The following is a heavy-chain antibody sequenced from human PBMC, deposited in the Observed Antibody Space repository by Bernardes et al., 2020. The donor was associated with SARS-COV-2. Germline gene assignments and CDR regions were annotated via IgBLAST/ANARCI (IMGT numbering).Heavy chain of an antibody. V-gene: IGHV3-74*01. CDR3: VRGPSDGHGRFEY. Sequence: GGSLRLSCAASGFTFSNYWMHWVRQAPGKGLMWVSRINGDGSRTTYADSVKGRFTISRDNTENTLYLQMNSLRAEDTAVYYCVRGPSDGHGRFEYWGQGTLGTVSS. CDR2: INGDGSRT. J-gene: IGHJ4*02. CDR1: GFTFSNYW.